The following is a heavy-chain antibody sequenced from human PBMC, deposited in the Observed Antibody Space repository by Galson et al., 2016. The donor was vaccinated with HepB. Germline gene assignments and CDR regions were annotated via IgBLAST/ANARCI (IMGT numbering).Heavy chain of an antibody. CDR1: GDSISSDYW. Sequence: TLSLTCAVSGDSISSDYWWGWIRQSPGKGLEWVGYSYYTGSIFYNPSIKLRVTLSMDTSKNQFTMMLNSVTAVDPAVYYCARSTMGFFDPWGQGLLVTVSS. V-gene: IGHV4-28*02. CDR2: SYYTGSI. D-gene: IGHD1-1*01. J-gene: IGHJ5*02. CDR3: ARSTMGFFDP.